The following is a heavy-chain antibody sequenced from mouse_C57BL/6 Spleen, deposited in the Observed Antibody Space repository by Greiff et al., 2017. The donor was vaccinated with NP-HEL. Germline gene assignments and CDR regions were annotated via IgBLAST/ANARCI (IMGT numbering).Heavy chain of an antibody. CDR3: ARSYGSSIFDY. V-gene: IGHV1-50*01. D-gene: IGHD1-1*01. CDR1: GYTFTSYW. CDR2: IDPSDSYT. J-gene: IGHJ2*01. Sequence: QVQLQQSGAELVKPGASVKLSCKASGYTFTSYWMQWVKQRPGQGLEWIGEIDPSDSYTNYNQKFKGKATLTVDTSSSTAYMQLSSLTSEDSAVYYCARSYGSSIFDYWGQGTTLTVSS.